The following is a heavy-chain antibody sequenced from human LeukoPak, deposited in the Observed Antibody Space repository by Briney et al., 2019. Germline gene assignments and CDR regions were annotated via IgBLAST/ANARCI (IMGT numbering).Heavy chain of an antibody. CDR3: ARDSSWFLFDY. V-gene: IGHV3-33*01. Sequence: GGSLRLSCAASGLTFSSYGMHWVRQAPGKGLEWVAVIWYDGSNKYYADSVKGRFTISRDNSKNTLYLQMNSLRAEDTAVYYCARDSSWFLFDYWGQGTLVTVSS. CDR1: GLTFSSYG. D-gene: IGHD6-13*01. CDR2: IWYDGSNK. J-gene: IGHJ4*02.